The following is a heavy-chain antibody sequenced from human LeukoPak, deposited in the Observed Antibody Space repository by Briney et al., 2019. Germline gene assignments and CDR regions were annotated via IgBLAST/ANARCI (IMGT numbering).Heavy chain of an antibody. D-gene: IGHD1-1*01. CDR2: ISTYNGNT. J-gene: IGHJ3*02. V-gene: IGHV1-18*01. Sequence: ASVKVSCKASGYTFSIYGVIWVRQAPGQGLEWMGWISTYNGNTNYAQKFQGRATMTTDTSTSTAYMELRSLRSDDTAVYYCAREGEWNDAPGGVFDIGGQGTMVTVSS. CDR1: GYTFSIYG. CDR3: AREGEWNDAPGGVFDI.